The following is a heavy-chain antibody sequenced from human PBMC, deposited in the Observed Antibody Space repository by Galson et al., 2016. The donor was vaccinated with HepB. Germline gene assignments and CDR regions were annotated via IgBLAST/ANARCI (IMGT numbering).Heavy chain of an antibody. Sequence: SLRLSCAASGFTFSTYSMNWVRQAPGKGLEWVSSITSSSRYIFYPDSVKGRFTISRDNANNSLYLQMNSLRAEDTAVYYCARDLRDGSGSQETSWYYGMDVWGQGTTVTVSS. CDR2: ITSSSRYI. V-gene: IGHV3-21*01. D-gene: IGHD3-10*01. CDR1: GFTFSTYS. J-gene: IGHJ6*02. CDR3: ARDLRDGSGSQETSWYYGMDV.